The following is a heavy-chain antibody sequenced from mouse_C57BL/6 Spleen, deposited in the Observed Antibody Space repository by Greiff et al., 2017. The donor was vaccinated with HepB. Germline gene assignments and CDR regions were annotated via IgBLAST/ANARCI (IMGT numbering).Heavy chain of an antibody. CDR1: GFTFSDYY. J-gene: IGHJ4*01. D-gene: IGHD3-1*01. Sequence: DVMLVESEGGLVQPGSSMKLSCTASGFTFSDYYMAWVRQVPEKGLEWVANINYDGSSTYYLDSLKSRFIISRDNAKNILYLQMSSLKSEDTATYYCARIPGPLYAMDYWGQGTSVTVSS. V-gene: IGHV5-16*01. CDR3: ARIPGPLYAMDY. CDR2: INYDGSST.